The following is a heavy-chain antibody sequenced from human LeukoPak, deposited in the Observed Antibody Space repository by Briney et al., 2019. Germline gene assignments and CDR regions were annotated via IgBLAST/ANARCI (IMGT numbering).Heavy chain of an antibody. D-gene: IGHD2-2*01. J-gene: IGHJ4*02. Sequence: SETLSLTCTVSGGSISSYYWSWNRQPPGKGLEWIGYIYYSGSTKYNPSLKSRVTISVDTSKNQFSLKLTSVTAADTAVYYCARLGIGVVPSAMLGDYYFDYWGQGTLVTVSS. CDR2: IYYSGST. CDR3: ARLGIGVVPSAMLGDYYFDY. CDR1: GGSISSYY. V-gene: IGHV4-59*08.